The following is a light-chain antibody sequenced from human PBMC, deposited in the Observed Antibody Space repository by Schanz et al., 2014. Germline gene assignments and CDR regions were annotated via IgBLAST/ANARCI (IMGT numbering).Light chain of an antibody. CDR1: SSDVGVYNY. V-gene: IGLV2-14*03. CDR3: QSYDTRLGGVL. Sequence: QSALTQPASVSGSPGQSITISCTGTSSDVGVYNYVSWYQQLPGKAPKLMIYDASNRPSGVSNRFSGSKSAYTASLTISGLQAEDEADYYCQSYDTRLGGVLFGGGTKLT. J-gene: IGLJ2*01. CDR2: DAS.